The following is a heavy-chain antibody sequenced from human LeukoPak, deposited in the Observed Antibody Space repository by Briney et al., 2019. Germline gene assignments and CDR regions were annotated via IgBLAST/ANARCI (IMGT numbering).Heavy chain of an antibody. Sequence: SETLSLTCAVSDYSISSGYHWGWIRQPPEKGLEWIGSISRSGSTYYSPSLKGRVTMSVDSSKNEFSLNLSSVTAADTAVYYCARQVGATSTSYFDYWGQGTLVTVSS. J-gene: IGHJ4*02. CDR2: ISRSGST. CDR1: DYSISSGYH. CDR3: ARQVGATSTSYFDY. V-gene: IGHV4-38-2*01. D-gene: IGHD1-26*01.